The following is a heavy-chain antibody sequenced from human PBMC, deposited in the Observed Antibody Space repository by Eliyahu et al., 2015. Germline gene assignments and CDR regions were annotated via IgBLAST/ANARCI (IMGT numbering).Heavy chain of an antibody. CDR1: GFTFSSYW. CDR3: ARVVAARRHYYYGMDV. J-gene: IGHJ6*01. D-gene: IGHD6-6*01. Sequence: EVQLVESGGGLVQPGGSLRLSCAASGFTFSSYWMHWVRQAPGKGLVWVSRINSDGSSTSYADSVKGRFTISRDNAKNTLYLQMNSLRAEDTAVYYCARVVAARRHYYYGMDVWGPRDHGHRLL. V-gene: IGHV3-74*01. CDR2: INSDGSST.